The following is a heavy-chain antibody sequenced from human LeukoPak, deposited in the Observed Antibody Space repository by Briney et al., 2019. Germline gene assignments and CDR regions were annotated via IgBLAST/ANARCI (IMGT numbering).Heavy chain of an antibody. CDR3: ARGVTATSFDY. J-gene: IGHJ4*02. D-gene: IGHD2-15*01. Sequence: SETLSLTCTVSGGSISSGGYYWSWIRQPAGKGLEWIGRIYTSGSTNYNPSLKSRVTMSVDTSKNQFSLKLSSVTAADTAVYYCARGVTATSFDYWGQGTLVTVSS. V-gene: IGHV4-61*02. CDR1: GGSISSGGYY. CDR2: IYTSGST.